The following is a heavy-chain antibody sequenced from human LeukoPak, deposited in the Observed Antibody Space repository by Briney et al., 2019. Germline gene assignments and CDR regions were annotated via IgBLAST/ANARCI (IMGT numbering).Heavy chain of an antibody. V-gene: IGHV3-48*03. CDR2: ISSSGSTI. CDR3: AKDIGSGSYPRRWFDP. J-gene: IGHJ5*02. Sequence: GGSLRLSCAASGFTFSSYEMNWVRQAPGKGLEWVSYISSSGSTIYYADSVKGRFTISRDNAKNSLYLQMNSLRAEDTALYYCAKDIGSGSYPRRWFDPWGQGTLVTVSS. CDR1: GFTFSSYE. D-gene: IGHD3-10*01.